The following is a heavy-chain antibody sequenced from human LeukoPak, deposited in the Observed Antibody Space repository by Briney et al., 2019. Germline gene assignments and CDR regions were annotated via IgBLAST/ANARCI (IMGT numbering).Heavy chain of an antibody. V-gene: IGHV4-34*01. J-gene: IGHJ4*02. CDR3: ARVVPYSSSWYSTPLDY. CDR1: GGSFSGYY. Sequence: PSETLSLTCAVYGGSFSGYYWSWIRQPPGKGLEWIGEINHSGSTNYNPSLKSRVTISVDTSKNQFSLKLSSVTAADTAVYYCARVVPYSSSWYSTPLDYWGQGTLVTVSS. CDR2: INHSGST. D-gene: IGHD6-13*01.